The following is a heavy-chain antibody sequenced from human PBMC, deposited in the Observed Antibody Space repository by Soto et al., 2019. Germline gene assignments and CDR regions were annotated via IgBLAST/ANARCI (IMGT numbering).Heavy chain of an antibody. CDR2: VSANNGHT. CDR3: ARDIESVTAKHFFYYYAMDV. CDR1: GFTFSNYG. Sequence: ASVKVSCKASGFTFSNYGLNWVLQAPGQGLEWMGWVSANNGHTNYAQNLQGRVSMTTDTSTSTAYMELRGLTFDDTAVYYCARDIESVTAKHFFYYYAMDVWGQGTTVTVSS. D-gene: IGHD2-8*01. J-gene: IGHJ6*02. V-gene: IGHV1-18*01.